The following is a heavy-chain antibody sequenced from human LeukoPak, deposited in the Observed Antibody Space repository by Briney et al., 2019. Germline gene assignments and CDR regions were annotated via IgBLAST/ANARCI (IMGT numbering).Heavy chain of an antibody. Sequence: ASVKVSCKASGYTFTSYAMNWVRQAPGQGLEWMGWINTNTGNPTYAQGFTGRFVFSLDTSVSTAYLQISSLKAEDTAVYYCARDPHTVTTFSGDYWGQGTLVTVSS. D-gene: IGHD4-17*01. CDR1: GYTFTSYA. J-gene: IGHJ4*02. CDR2: INTNTGNP. V-gene: IGHV7-4-1*02. CDR3: ARDPHTVTTFSGDY.